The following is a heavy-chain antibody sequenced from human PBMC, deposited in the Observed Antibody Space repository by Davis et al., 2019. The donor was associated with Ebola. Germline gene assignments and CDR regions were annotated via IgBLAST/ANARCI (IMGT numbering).Heavy chain of an antibody. CDR2: IYHSGST. Sequence: GSLRLSCTVSGYSISSGYYWGWIRQPPGKGLEWIGSIYHSGSTYYNPSLKSRVTISVDTSKNQFSLKLSSVTAADTAVYYCARVGRWELPLDYWGQGTLVTVSS. D-gene: IGHD1-26*01. J-gene: IGHJ4*02. V-gene: IGHV4-38-2*02. CDR1: GYSISSGYY. CDR3: ARVGRWELPLDY.